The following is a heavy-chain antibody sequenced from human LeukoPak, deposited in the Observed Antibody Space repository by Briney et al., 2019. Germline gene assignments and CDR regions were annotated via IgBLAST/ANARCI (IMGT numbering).Heavy chain of an antibody. CDR3: ARDSDDILTGYYKGFHWFDP. V-gene: IGHV4-61*01. J-gene: IGHJ5*02. Sequence: KPSETLSLTCTVSGGSVSSGSYYWSWIRQPPGKGLEWIGYIYYSGSTNYNPSLKSRVTISVDTSKNQFSLKLSSVTAADTAVYYCARDSDDILTGYYKGFHWFDPWGQGTLVTVSS. CDR1: GGSVSSGSYY. D-gene: IGHD3-9*01. CDR2: IYYSGST.